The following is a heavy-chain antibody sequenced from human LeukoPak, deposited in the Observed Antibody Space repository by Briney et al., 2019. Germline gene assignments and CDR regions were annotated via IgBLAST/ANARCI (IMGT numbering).Heavy chain of an antibody. V-gene: IGHV1-18*01. CDR1: GYTFTNYG. CDR3: ARAPVTTMKYGVRYYGMDV. CDR2: ISPNDGET. J-gene: IGHJ6*02. Sequence: ASVKVSCKASGYTFTNYGITWVRQAPGQGLERMGWISPNDGETTYSQKFQGRVTMTTDTSTTTAYMELSRLRSDDTAVYYCARAPVTTMKYGVRYYGMDVWGQGTTVTVSS. D-gene: IGHD4-4*01.